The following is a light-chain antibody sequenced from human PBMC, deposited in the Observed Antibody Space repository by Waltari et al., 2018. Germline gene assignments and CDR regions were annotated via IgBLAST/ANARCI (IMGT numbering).Light chain of an antibody. CDR1: QGISSY. CDR2: GAS. J-gene: IGKJ4*01. V-gene: IGKV1-9*01. CDR3: QQLNSYLALT. Sequence: DIQLTQSPSFLSASVGDRVTITCRASQGISSYLAWYQQKPGKAPKLLIYGASTLQSGVPSRFSGSGSGTEFTLTISSLQPEDFATYYCQQLNSYLALTFGGGTKVEIK.